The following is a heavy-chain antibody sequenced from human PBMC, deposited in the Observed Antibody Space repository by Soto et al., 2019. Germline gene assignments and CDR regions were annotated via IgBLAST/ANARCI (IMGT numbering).Heavy chain of an antibody. Sequence: QVQLVQSGAEVKKPGASVKVSCKASGYTFTSYGISWVRQAPGQGLEWMGWISAYNGNTNYAQKLQGRVTMTTDTSTSTAYMELRSLRSDDTAGYYCAREPPLWPLGQIITRNAEYFQHWGQGALVTVSS. CDR3: AREPPLWPLGQIITRNAEYFQH. CDR1: GYTFTSYG. J-gene: IGHJ1*01. CDR2: ISAYNGNT. V-gene: IGHV1-18*01. D-gene: IGHD3-22*01.